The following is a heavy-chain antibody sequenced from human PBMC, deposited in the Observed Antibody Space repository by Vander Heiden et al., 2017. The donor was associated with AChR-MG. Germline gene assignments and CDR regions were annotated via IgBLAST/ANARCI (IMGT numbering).Heavy chain of an antibody. V-gene: IGHV1-69*01. Sequence: QVQLVQSGADLKTPGSSVKVSCEASGDTFTNYGISGIRQAPGQGLEWMRGVIPKFRTSHYAPKFQGRVTLPADGSTSTSYLEVRTLTSEDTAIYYCAATAGNTLYFFDHWGQGAQVTVSS. CDR3: AATAGNTLYFFDH. J-gene: IGHJ4*02. CDR2: VIPKFRTS. CDR1: GDTFTNYG. D-gene: IGHD3-9*01.